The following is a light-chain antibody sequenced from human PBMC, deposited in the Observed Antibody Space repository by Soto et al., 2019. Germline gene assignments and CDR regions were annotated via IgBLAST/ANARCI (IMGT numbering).Light chain of an antibody. CDR2: EGS. V-gene: IGLV2-23*01. Sequence: QSALTQPASVSGSPGQSITISCTGTSSDVGSYNLVSWYQQHPGKAPKLMIYEGSKRPSGVSNRFSGSKSGNTASLTISGLQAEDEADNFCCPPACSSIYDFGPG. CDR3: CPPACSSIYD. J-gene: IGLJ1*01. CDR1: SSDVGSYNL.